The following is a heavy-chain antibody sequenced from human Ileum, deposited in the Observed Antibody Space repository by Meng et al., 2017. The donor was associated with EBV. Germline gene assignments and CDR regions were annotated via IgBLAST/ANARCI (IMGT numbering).Heavy chain of an antibody. V-gene: IGHV4-34*01. J-gene: IGHJ1*01. CDR2: INHSGST. Sequence: GAVVLQPSDPPPLTSGCDGWSVSGCYWTWIRQPPGKELEWLGEINHSGSTNYNPSLKRRVIISVDTSKNQFSLNLSSVTAADTAVYYCARGVYGPTTRGREYFIHWGRGTLVTVSS. CDR1: GWSVSGCY. D-gene: IGHD2-8*01. CDR3: ARGVYGPTTRGREYFIH.